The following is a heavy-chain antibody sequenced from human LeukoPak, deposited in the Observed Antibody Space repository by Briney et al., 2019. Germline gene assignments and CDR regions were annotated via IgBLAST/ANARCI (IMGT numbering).Heavy chain of an antibody. V-gene: IGHV1-8*01. CDR2: MNPNSGNT. D-gene: IGHD3/OR15-3a*01. CDR1: GYTFTSYD. Sequence: ASVKVSCKASGYTFTSYDINWVRQATGQGLEWMGWMNPNSGNTGYAQKFQGRVTMTRNTSISTAYMELSSLRSEDTAVYYCARGYDFRSGYYNWFDPLGQGTLVTVSS. J-gene: IGHJ5*02. CDR3: ARGYDFRSGYYNWFDP.